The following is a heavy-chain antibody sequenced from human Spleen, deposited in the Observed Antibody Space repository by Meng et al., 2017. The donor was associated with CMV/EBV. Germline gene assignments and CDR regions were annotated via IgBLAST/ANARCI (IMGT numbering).Heavy chain of an antibody. Sequence: SETLSLTCTVSGGSISRSSYYWGWIRQPPGKGLKWIGNIYYSGSTNYNPSLKSRVTISVDTSKNQFSLKLRSVTAADTAVYYCARGYNWNYSGIDVWGQGTTVTVSS. CDR2: IYYSGST. CDR3: ARGYNWNYSGIDV. CDR1: GGSISRSSYY. D-gene: IGHD1-20*01. V-gene: IGHV4-39*07. J-gene: IGHJ6*02.